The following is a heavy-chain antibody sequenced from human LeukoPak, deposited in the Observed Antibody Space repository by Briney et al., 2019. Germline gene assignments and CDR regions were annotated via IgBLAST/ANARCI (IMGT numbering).Heavy chain of an antibody. V-gene: IGHV1-18*01. CDR3: ARARVAVAGFDY. Sequence: ASVKVSCKASGYTFTNYGFSWVRQAPGQGLEWMGWISTYNGDTKYAQNLQGRVTMTRDKSTSTAYMELRTLRSDVTAVYYCARARVAVAGFDYWGQGTLVTVSS. CDR1: GYTFTNYG. D-gene: IGHD6-19*01. CDR2: ISTYNGDT. J-gene: IGHJ4*02.